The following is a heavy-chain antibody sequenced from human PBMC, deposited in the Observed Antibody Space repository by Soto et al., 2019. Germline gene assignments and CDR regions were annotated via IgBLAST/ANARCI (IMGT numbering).Heavy chain of an antibody. V-gene: IGHV3-30*18. CDR3: AKDTSKYSNNWPAYYGLDV. J-gene: IGHJ6*02. D-gene: IGHD6-13*01. CDR1: GFTFSSFG. CDR2: ISFDGSNK. Sequence: QVQLVESGGGVVQPGRSLRLSCAASGFTFSSFGMHWVRQAPGKGLEWVPFISFDGSNKYYVDSVKGRFIISRDNSKNTLSLQMNSLKAEDTAVYYCAKDTSKYSNNWPAYYGLDVWGQGTTVTVSS.